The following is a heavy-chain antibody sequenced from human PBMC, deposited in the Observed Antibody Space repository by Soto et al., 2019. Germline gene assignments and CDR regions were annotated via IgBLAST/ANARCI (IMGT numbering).Heavy chain of an antibody. CDR3: TKDSGVGYYFDTSGLRYGLDV. D-gene: IGHD3-22*01. CDR2: ISVYNGNT. Sequence: ASVKVSCKASGYSFTNHGFSWVRQAPGQGLEWMGWISVYNGNTNYAQKLQGRLTMTTDTSTRTAFMELRSLRSDDTAVYYCTKDSGVGYYFDTSGLRYGLDVWGQGTTVTVSS. J-gene: IGHJ6*02. V-gene: IGHV1-18*01. CDR1: GYSFTNHG.